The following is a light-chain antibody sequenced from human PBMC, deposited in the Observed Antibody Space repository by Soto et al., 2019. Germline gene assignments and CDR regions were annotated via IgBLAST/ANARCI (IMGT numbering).Light chain of an antibody. Sequence: EIVLTQSPATLSLSPGERATLSCRASQSVSSYLAWYQQKPGQAPRLLIYDASNRATGIPARFSGSGSGTDLTLTIISLEPEDFEVYYCQLRCSWPRWTFGQGTKVEIK. CDR2: DAS. CDR1: QSVSSY. V-gene: IGKV3-11*01. J-gene: IGKJ1*01. CDR3: QLRCSWPRWT.